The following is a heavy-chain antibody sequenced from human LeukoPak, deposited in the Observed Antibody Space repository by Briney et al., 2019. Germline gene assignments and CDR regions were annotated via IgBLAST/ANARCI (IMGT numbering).Heavy chain of an antibody. Sequence: GGSLRLSCAASGFTFSTYGMSWVRQAPGKGLEWVSTISGRDTNTYYADSVTGRFTIFRDNSKNTLYLQMNSLRAEDTAVYYCAKRSDYGSNGNYFDSWGQGTPVTVSS. CDR2: ISGRDTNT. V-gene: IGHV3-23*01. J-gene: IGHJ4*02. CDR3: AKRSDYGSNGNYFDS. D-gene: IGHD4-23*01. CDR1: GFTFSTYG.